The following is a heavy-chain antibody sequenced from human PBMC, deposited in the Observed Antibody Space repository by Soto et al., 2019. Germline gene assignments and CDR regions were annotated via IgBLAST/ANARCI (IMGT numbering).Heavy chain of an antibody. CDR1: GGSISSYY. V-gene: IGHV4-59*01. D-gene: IGHD3-22*01. Sequence: SETLSLTCTVSGGSISSYYWSWIRQPPGKGLEWIGYIYYSGSTNYNPSLKSRVTISVDTSKNQFSLKLSSVTAADTAVYYCARTTYYYVSSGYLKPYPGFDYWGQGTLVTVS. CDR2: IYYSGST. J-gene: IGHJ4*02. CDR3: ARTTYYYVSSGYLKPYPGFDY.